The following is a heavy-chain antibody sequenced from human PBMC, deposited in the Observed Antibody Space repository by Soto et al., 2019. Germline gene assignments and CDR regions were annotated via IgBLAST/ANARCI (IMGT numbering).Heavy chain of an antibody. CDR2: ISGSGGST. Sequence: EVQLLESGGGLVQPGGSLRLSCAASGFTFSSYAMSWVRQAPGKGLEWVSAISGSGGSTYYADSVKGRFTISRDNSKKTLYLPMNSLSAEDTAVYYCATIPLDIVVVPTALGVYWGQGTLVTVSS. V-gene: IGHV3-23*01. J-gene: IGHJ1*01. D-gene: IGHD2-2*03. CDR3: ATIPLDIVVVPTALGVY. CDR1: GFTFSSYA.